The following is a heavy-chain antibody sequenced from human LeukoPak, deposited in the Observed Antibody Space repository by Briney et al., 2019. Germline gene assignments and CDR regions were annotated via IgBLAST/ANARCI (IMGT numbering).Heavy chain of an antibody. CDR1: GFTFSSYA. CDR3: AKARGPSRNHGSTSCSP. D-gene: IGHD2-2*01. Sequence: GGSLRLSCAASGFTFSSYAMSWVRQAPGKGLEWVSAISGSGGSTYYADSVKGRFTISRDNSKNTLYLQMNSLRAEDTAVYYCAKARGPSRNHGSTSCSPWGQGTMVTVSS. V-gene: IGHV3-23*01. J-gene: IGHJ3*01. CDR2: ISGSGGST.